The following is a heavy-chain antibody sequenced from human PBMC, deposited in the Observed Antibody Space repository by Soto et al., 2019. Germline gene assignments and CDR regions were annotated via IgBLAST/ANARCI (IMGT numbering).Heavy chain of an antibody. V-gene: IGHV3-7*05. CDR2: IKQDGGAK. J-gene: IGHJ4*02. D-gene: IGHD4-17*01. Sequence: EVHLVESGGGLVQPGGSLRLSCAASGFTFSGYWMTWVRHAPGKGLEWVANIKQDGGAKYYVDSVKGRFTISRDNAKNSLYLQMNSLRAEDTAVYYCAKAIYGGNSDFGYWGQGTLVTVSS. CDR3: AKAIYGGNSDFGY. CDR1: GFTFSGYW.